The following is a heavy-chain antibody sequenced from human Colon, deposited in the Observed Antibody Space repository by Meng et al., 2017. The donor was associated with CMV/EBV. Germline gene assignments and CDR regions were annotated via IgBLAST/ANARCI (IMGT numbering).Heavy chain of an antibody. CDR1: GVAISSDNW. J-gene: IGHJ5*02. D-gene: IGHD5-18*01. V-gene: IGHV4-4*02. Sequence: QDQLQDASPGLVKPSGTLSLICSVSGVAISSDNWWTWVRQPPGKGLEWIGEIYHSGTTNYNPSLKSRVTISVDKSKNQVSLNLSSVTAADTAVYFCAKIPLGYSLSPLVGLDPWGQGTLVTVSS. CDR3: AKIPLGYSLSPLVGLDP. CDR2: IYHSGTT.